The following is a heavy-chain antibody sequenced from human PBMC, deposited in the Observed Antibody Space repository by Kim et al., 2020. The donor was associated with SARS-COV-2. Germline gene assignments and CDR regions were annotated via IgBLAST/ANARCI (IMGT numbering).Heavy chain of an antibody. D-gene: IGHD6-13*01. Sequence: PAPQSRGTISVEPSKNQFSLKLSSVTAADTAVYYCARHPILAAAKGTLDYWGQGTLVTVSS. CDR3: ARHPILAAAKGTLDY. J-gene: IGHJ4*02. V-gene: IGHV4-39*01.